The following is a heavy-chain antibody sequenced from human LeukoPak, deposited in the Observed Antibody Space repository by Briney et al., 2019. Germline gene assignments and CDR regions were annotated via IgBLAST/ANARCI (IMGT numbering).Heavy chain of an antibody. CDR1: GFTFSSYA. D-gene: IGHD3-22*01. CDR2: ISYDGSNK. J-gene: IGHJ4*02. Sequence: GGSLRLSCAASGFTFSSYAMHWVRQAPGKGLEGVAVISYDGSNKYYADSVKGRFTIPRDNSKNTLYLQMNSLRAEDTAVYYCARDGRGDYYDSSCRLDYWGQGTLVTVSS. CDR3: ARDGRGDYYDSSCRLDY. V-gene: IGHV3-30-3*01.